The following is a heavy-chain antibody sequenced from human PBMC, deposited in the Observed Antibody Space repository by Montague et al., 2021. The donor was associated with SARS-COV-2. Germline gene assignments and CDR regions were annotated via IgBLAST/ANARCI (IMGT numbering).Heavy chain of an antibody. Sequence: PALVTPTQTLTLTCTFSGFSLSTSGMCVSWIRQPPGKALEWLARIDWDDDKYYSTSLKTRLTISKDTSKNQVVLTMTNMDPVDTATYYCARTPYYYDSSGYYYGAFDIRGQGTMVTVSS. V-gene: IGHV2-70*11. J-gene: IGHJ3*02. CDR1: GFSLSTSGMC. CDR2: IDWDDDK. D-gene: IGHD3-22*01. CDR3: ARTPYYYDSSGYYYGAFDI.